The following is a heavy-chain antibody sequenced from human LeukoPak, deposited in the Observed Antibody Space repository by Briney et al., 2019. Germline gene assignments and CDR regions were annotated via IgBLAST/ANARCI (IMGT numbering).Heavy chain of an antibody. D-gene: IGHD3-10*01. CDR3: ARQVGFGELAKAFDI. V-gene: IGHV1-8*03. CDR1: GYTFTSYD. Sequence: ASVKVSCKASGYTFTSYDINWVRQAPGQGLEWMGWMNPNSGNTGYAQKFQGRVTITRNTSISTASMELSSLRSEDTAVYYCARQVGFGELAKAFDIWGQGTMVTVSS. CDR2: MNPNSGNT. J-gene: IGHJ3*02.